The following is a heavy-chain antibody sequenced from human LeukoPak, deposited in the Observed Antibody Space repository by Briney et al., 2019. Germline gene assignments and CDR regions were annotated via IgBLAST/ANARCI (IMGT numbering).Heavy chain of an antibody. D-gene: IGHD4-23*01. J-gene: IGHJ4*02. Sequence: PMASVKVSCKPSGYTFTSYGLSWVRQAPGQGLEWMGWISPYNGNTNYVQKLQGRVTMTTDTSTTTAYLELRSLRSDDTAVYYCARDRGLRWCSDYWGQGTLVTVSS. CDR3: ARDRGLRWCSDY. CDR1: GYTFTSYG. V-gene: IGHV1-18*01. CDR2: ISPYNGNT.